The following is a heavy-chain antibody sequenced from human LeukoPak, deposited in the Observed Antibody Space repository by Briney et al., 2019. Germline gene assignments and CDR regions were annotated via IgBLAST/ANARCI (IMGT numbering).Heavy chain of an antibody. D-gene: IGHD2/OR15-2a*01. CDR3: ARTTKYSFDI. V-gene: IGHV3-7*04. CDR1: GFTFSDYW. Sequence: GGSLRLSCVASGFTFSDYWVSWVRQAPGKGLEWVAHIKHDASEKYYVDSVKGRFTISRDNAKNSLYLSMNSLRSEDTAVYYCARTTKYSFDIWGQGTMVTVSS. CDR2: IKHDASEK. J-gene: IGHJ3*02.